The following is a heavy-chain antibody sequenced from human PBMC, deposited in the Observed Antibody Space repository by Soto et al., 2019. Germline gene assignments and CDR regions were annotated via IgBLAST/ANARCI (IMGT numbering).Heavy chain of an antibody. CDR3: ARGADYIWGSYRSSLAGGNDYFDY. J-gene: IGHJ4*02. D-gene: IGHD3-16*02. V-gene: IGHV1-46*03. CDR1: GYTFTSYY. CDR2: INPSGGST. Sequence: QVQLVRSGAEVKKPGASVKVSCKASGYTFTSYYMHWVRQAPGQGLEWMGIINPSGGSTSYAQKFQGRVTMTRDTSTSTVYMELSSLRSEDTAVYYCARGADYIWGSYRSSLAGGNDYFDYWGQGTLVTVSS.